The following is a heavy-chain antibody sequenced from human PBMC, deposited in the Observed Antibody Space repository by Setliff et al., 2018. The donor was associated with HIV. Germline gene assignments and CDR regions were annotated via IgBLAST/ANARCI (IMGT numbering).Heavy chain of an antibody. V-gene: IGHV1-69-2*01. J-gene: IGHJ4*02. D-gene: IGHD3-16*01. CDR3: VKADVLLCDV. CDR1: GYNFGSYF. Sequence: GASVKVSCKASGYNFGSYFMHWVRQAPGKGLEWMGRIDPEDGETIYGAKFQGRVTMTADTSAATAYMVLSSLRSEDTALYYCVKADVLLCDVWGQGTLVTVSS. CDR2: IDPEDGET.